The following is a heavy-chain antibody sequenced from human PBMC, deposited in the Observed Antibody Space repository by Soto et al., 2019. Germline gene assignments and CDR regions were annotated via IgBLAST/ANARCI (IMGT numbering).Heavy chain of an antibody. D-gene: IGHD3-16*01. CDR2: VYPGDSDT. V-gene: IGHV5-51*01. CDR1: GYSFTRYW. Sequence: ESLKISCKASGYSFTRYWIGWVRQMPGKGLEWMGIVYPGDSDTRYSQSFEGQVTISADKSVTTAYLQWNNLKASDSAIYYCAEHDAGGVAVDSWGQGTVGTVS. J-gene: IGHJ5*02. CDR3: AEHDAGGVAVDS.